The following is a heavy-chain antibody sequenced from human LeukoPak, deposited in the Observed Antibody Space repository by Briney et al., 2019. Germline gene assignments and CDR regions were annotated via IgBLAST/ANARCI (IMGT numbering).Heavy chain of an antibody. Sequence: AGGSLRLSCTVSGFTFSSEAMGWVRQLPGGGLEWVSTISPAGGTTYYAESMKGRFTISKDNSNNMVFLQMDRLRAEDTAVYYCARLWGGNGYSGGSLDLWGQGTLVTVSS. CDR2: ISPAGGTT. D-gene: IGHD3-16*01. J-gene: IGHJ5*02. CDR3: ARLWGGNGYSGGSLDL. CDR1: GFTFSSEA. V-gene: IGHV3-23*01.